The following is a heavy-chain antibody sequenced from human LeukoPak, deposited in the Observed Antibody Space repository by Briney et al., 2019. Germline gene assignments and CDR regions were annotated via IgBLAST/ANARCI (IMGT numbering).Heavy chain of an antibody. D-gene: IGHD4-23*01. J-gene: IGHJ4*02. CDR2: IWYDGSNK. Sequence: AGGSLRLSCAASGFTFRNYGMHWVRQAPGKGLEWVALIWYDGSNKYYTDSVKGRLTISRDNSQDMLFLQMNSLRVEDTAVYYCAREGPRGNSQFDYWGQGTLVTVSS. CDR1: GFTFRNYG. CDR3: AREGPRGNSQFDY. V-gene: IGHV3-33*01.